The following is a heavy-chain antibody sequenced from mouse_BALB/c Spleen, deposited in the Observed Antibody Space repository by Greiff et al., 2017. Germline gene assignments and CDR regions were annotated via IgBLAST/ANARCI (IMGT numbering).Heavy chain of an antibody. V-gene: IGHV5-4*02. CDR2: ISDGGSYT. CDR1: GFTFSDYY. CDR3: ARVYGKDAMDY. D-gene: IGHD2-1*01. J-gene: IGHJ4*01. Sequence: EVHLVESGGGLVKPGGSLKLSCAASGFTFSDYYMYWVRQTPEKRLEWVATISDGGSYTYYPDSVKGRFTISRDNAKNNLYLQMSSLKSEDTAMYYCARVYGKDAMDYWGQGTSVTVSS.